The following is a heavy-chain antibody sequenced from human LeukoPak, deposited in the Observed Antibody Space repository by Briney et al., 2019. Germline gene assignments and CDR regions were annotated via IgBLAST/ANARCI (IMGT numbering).Heavy chain of an antibody. J-gene: IGHJ4*02. CDR2: INPNSGDT. Sequence: ASVKVSCKASGGTFSSYAISWVRQAPGQGLEWMGWINPNSGDTNYAQKFQGRVTMTTDTSTSTAYMELRSLTSDDTAVYYCAREESIGSYQFLHDYWGQGTLVTVSS. D-gene: IGHD1-26*01. V-gene: IGHV1-18*01. CDR1: GGTFSSYA. CDR3: AREESIGSYQFLHDY.